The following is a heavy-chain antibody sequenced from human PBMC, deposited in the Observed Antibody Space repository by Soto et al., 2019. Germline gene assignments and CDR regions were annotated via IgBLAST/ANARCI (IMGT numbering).Heavy chain of an antibody. D-gene: IGHD3-10*01. CDR3: ASTYYNPSLKSRVTISVDTSKNQFSLKLSSVTAADTAVYYCASGDVKYYDFWSGYYTFPIPARFDY. J-gene: IGHJ4*02. V-gene: IGHV1-3*04. CDR1: GYTFTYYA. Sequence: ASVKVSCKASGYTFTYYAIYWVRQAPGQRLEWMGWISTGNGNTKYSQKFQGRVTINRDTSASTVYIELSSLRSDDTAVYYCASTYYNPSLKSRVTISVDTSKNQFSLKLSSVTAADTAVYYCASGDVKYYDFWSGYYTFPIPARFDYWGQGTLVTVSS. CDR2: ISTGNGNT.